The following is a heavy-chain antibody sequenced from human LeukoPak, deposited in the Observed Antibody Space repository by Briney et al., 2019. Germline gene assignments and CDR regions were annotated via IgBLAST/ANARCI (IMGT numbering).Heavy chain of an antibody. CDR1: GFTFSSYA. D-gene: IGHD2-2*02. Sequence: GGSLRLSCAASGFTFSSYAMSWVRQAPGKGLEWVSAISGSGGSTYYADSVKGRFTISRDNSKNTLYLQTNSLRAEDTAVYYCAKPDSSSTSCYTLILWGQGTLVTVSS. V-gene: IGHV3-23*01. J-gene: IGHJ4*02. CDR3: AKPDSSSTSCYTLIL. CDR2: ISGSGGST.